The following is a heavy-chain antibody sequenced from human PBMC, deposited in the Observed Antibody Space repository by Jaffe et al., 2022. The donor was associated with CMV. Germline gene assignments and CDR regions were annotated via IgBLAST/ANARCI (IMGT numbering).Heavy chain of an antibody. CDR3: ARVGGWRILPFPGSMDV. Sequence: QAQLVESGGGVVQPGGSLRLSCTASGFTFSGYGMHWVRQAPGKGLEWVAVIWYDGTNENYGDSVKGRFTISRDNSKNTTYLQMNSLRAEDTAVYYCARVGGWRILPFPGSMDVWGQGTTVTVSS. V-gene: IGHV3-33*08. J-gene: IGHJ6*02. D-gene: IGHD3-3*02. CDR1: GFTFSGYG. CDR2: IWYDGTNE.